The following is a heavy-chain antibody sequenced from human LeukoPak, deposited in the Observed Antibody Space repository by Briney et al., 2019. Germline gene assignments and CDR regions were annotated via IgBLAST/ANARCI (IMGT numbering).Heavy chain of an antibody. D-gene: IGHD2-15*01. CDR1: GGSISSGSYY. Sequence: SETLSLTCTVSGGSISSGSYYWSWIRQPAGKGLEWIGRIYTSGSANYNPSLKSRVTISVDTSKNQFSLKLSSVTAADTAVYYCAREGYCSGGSCYFDPYNRFDPWGQGTLVTVSS. J-gene: IGHJ5*02. V-gene: IGHV4-61*02. CDR3: AREGYCSGGSCYFDPYNRFDP. CDR2: IYTSGSA.